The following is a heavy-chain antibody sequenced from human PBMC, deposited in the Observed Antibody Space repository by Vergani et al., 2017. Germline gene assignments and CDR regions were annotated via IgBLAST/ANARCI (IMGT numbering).Heavy chain of an antibody. Sequence: QVQLVESGGGVVQPGRSLRLSCAASGLTFSNYAMHWVRQAPGKGLEWVAVIWSDGSKKYYGDSVRGRLTISRDNSKNTLYLQMNSLRAEDTAVYYCAKETQDDTVEAPAAIQGTFDNWGQGTLVTVSS. D-gene: IGHD2-2*02. CDR1: GLTFSNYA. J-gene: IGHJ4*02. CDR2: IWSDGSKK. CDR3: AKETQDDTVEAPAAIQGTFDN. V-gene: IGHV3-33*06.